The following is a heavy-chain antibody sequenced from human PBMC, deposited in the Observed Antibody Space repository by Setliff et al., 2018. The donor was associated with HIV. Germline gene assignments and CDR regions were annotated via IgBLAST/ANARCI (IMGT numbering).Heavy chain of an antibody. CDR2: THYRSKWSN. D-gene: IGHD6-25*01. J-gene: IGHJ4*02. Sequence: SQALSLSSALPGDSVSNNNAACNWVRQSPSRCLERLGRTHYRSKWSNDYAASLKGRINISTDTSRNKFSLQLNSVTPEDTAIYYCARVHEAQYGYRFDYWGQGILVTVSS. CDR1: GDSVSNNNAA. CDR3: ARVHEAQYGYRFDY. V-gene: IGHV6-1*01.